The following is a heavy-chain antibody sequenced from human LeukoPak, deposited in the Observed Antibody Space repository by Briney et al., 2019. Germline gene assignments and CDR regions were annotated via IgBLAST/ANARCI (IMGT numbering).Heavy chain of an antibody. D-gene: IGHD3-10*01. Sequence: ASVKVSCKASGYTFGSFDISWVRQATGQGLEWMGWMNTNSGKTGYAQTFQGRVTMTRDTSINTAYMELTSLRSDDTAVYYCARESGFYASGSRYWGQGTLVIVSS. V-gene: IGHV1-8*01. J-gene: IGHJ4*02. CDR1: GYTFGSFD. CDR2: MNTNSGKT. CDR3: ARESGFYASGSRY.